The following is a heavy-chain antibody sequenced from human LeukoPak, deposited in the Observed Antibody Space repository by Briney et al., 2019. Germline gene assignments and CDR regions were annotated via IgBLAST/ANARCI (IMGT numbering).Heavy chain of an antibody. V-gene: IGHV3-74*01. CDR3: ATGNYYDSRGYYTFGH. CDR1: GFTFSRYW. J-gene: IGHJ1*01. D-gene: IGHD3-22*01. CDR2: INGDGSTT. Sequence: GGSLRLSCAASGFTFSRYWMHWVRQAPGKGLVWVSRINGDGSTTSYADSVRGGFTISRDNAKSTLYLQMNSLRAEDTAVYYCATGNYYDSRGYYTFGHWGQGTLVTVSS.